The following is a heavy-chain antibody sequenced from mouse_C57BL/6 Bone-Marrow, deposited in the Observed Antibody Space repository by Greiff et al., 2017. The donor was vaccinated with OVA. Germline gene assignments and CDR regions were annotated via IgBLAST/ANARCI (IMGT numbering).Heavy chain of an antibody. J-gene: IGHJ4*01. CDR1: GYAFTNYL. Sequence: QVQLKQSGAELVRPGTSVKVSCKASGYAFTNYLIEWVKQRPGQGLEWIGVINPGSGGTNYNEKFKGKATLTADKSSSTAYMQLSSLTSEDSAVYFCARSGDYYGSSYYYAMDYWGQGTSVTVSS. CDR3: ARSGDYYGSSYYYAMDY. D-gene: IGHD1-1*01. CDR2: INPGSGGT. V-gene: IGHV1-54*01.